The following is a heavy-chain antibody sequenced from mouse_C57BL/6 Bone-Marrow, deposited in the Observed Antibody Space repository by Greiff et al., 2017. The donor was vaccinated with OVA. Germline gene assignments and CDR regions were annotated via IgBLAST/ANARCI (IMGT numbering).Heavy chain of an antibody. D-gene: IGHD1-1*01. CDR1: GYSFTGYY. CDR3: ASHYYGSDY. Sequence: VQLQQSGPELVKPGASVKISCKASGYSFTGYYMNWVKQSPEKSLEWIGEINPSTGGTTYNQKLKAKATLTVDKSSSTAYMQLKSLTSEDSAVYYCASHYYGSDYWGQGTTLTVSS. J-gene: IGHJ2*01. CDR2: INPSTGGT. V-gene: IGHV1-42*01.